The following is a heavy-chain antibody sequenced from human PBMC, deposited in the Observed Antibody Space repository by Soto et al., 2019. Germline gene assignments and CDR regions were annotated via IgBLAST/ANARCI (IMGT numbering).Heavy chain of an antibody. V-gene: IGHV3-66*01. CDR2: LYSNGSA. J-gene: IGHJ4*01. D-gene: IGHD2-21*01. Sequence: PGGSLRLSCAASGFTFSDYRMHWVRQAPGEGRVWVSVLYSNGSAFYADSVRGRFSISRDNSKNTLYLQMNRLRAEDTASYYCTSGVVAITYWGQGTLVTVSS. CDR3: TSGVVAITY. CDR1: GFTFSDYR.